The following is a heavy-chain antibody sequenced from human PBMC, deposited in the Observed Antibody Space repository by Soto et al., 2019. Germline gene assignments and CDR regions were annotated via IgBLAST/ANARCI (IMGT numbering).Heavy chain of an antibody. CDR1: GFTFGAYT. V-gene: IGHV3-49*04. D-gene: IGHD6-19*01. J-gene: IGHJ6*02. Sequence: GGSLRLSCTGSGFTFGAYTMSWVRQAPGKGLEWVGSIRRTAYGAPTDVAASVKGRFTISRDNSKNTLYLQMNSLRAEDTAVYYCARDTSGRYSSGWSLYYGMDVWGQGTTVTVSS. CDR3: ARDTSGRYSSGWSLYYGMDV. CDR2: IRRTAYGAPT.